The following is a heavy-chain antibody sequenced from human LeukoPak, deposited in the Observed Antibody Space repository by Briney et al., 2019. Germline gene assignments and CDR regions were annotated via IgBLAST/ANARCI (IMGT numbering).Heavy chain of an antibody. D-gene: IGHD2-21*02. CDR2: IYSGGST. Sequence: GGSLRLSCAASGFTFSSYAMSWVRQAPGKGLEWVSVIYSGGSTYYADSVKGRFTISRHNSKNTLYLQMNSLRAEDTAVYYCATLGSIVWGRKGTASSLWGQGTLVTVSS. CDR3: ATLGSIVWGRKGTASSL. V-gene: IGHV3-53*04. J-gene: IGHJ4*02. CDR1: GFTFSSYA.